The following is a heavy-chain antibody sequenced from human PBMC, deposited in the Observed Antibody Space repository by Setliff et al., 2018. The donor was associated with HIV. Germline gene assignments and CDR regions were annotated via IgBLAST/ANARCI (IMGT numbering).Heavy chain of an antibody. D-gene: IGHD3-22*01. J-gene: IGHJ4*02. CDR2: TIPVFGRT. Sequence: GASVKVSCKASGDTFSIHPISWVRQAPGRGLEWMGNTIPVFGRTNYAQRFQGRVTITTDKSTTTVFMEVTGLRSDDTAVYYCTRERTFYYTGSDYYLDYWGQGTLVTVSS. V-gene: IGHV1-69*04. CDR1: GDTFSIHP. CDR3: TRERTFYYTGSDYYLDY.